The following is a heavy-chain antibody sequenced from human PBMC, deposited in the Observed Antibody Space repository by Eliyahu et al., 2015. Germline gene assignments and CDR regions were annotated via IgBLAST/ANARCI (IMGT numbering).Heavy chain of an antibody. CDR3: ARPRASDWYGAFDL. J-gene: IGHJ3*01. V-gene: IGHV4-59*02. D-gene: IGHD6-19*01. CDR2: IFYSGGT. Sequence: QVQLQESGPGLVKPSETLSLTXTVXGGSVTTYYWXWIRQPPGKGLEWIGYIFYSGGTVYNPSFKSRVTMSVDTSKNQLSLNLNSVTAADTAMYYCARPRASDWYGAFDLWGQGTMVTVSS. CDR1: GGSVTTYY.